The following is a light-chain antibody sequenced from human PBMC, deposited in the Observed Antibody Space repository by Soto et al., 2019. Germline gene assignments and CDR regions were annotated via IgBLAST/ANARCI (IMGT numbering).Light chain of an antibody. J-gene: IGKJ2*01. CDR2: DAS. Sequence: EIVLTQSPATLSLSPGERATLSCRASQSVSSYLAWYQQKPGQAPRLLIYDASNRATGIPARFSGSGSGTDFTLTISSLEPEAFAVYYCHQRSNWPPYMYTFGQGTKLEIK. CDR3: HQRSNWPPYMYT. V-gene: IGKV3-11*01. CDR1: QSVSSY.